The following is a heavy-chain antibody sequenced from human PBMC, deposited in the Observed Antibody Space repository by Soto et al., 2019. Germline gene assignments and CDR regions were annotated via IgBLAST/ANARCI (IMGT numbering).Heavy chain of an antibody. CDR3: ARRRSRTNLGDFDI. Sequence: GDALKISCKFSGYMFISYLISFVRQMPGKGLEWMGSVFPVDSESRYSPSFKGQVTLSAGKSISTDYLQWSSLKASDTAMYYCARRRSRTNLGDFDIWGKGKMVNVSS. J-gene: IGHJ3*02. D-gene: IGHD1-7*01. V-gene: IGHV5-51*01. CDR2: VFPVDSES. CDR1: GYMFISYL.